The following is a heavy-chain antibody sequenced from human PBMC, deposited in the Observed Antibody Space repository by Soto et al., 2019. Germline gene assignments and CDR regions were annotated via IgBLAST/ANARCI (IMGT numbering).Heavy chain of an antibody. J-gene: IGHJ4*02. CDR2: VYYRGRS. CDR3: VSQRTSVLTQAYFDY. V-gene: IGHV4-39*01. D-gene: IGHD2-8*01. CDR1: GGSVSNSNYY. Sequence: SETLSLTCTVSGGSVSNSNYYWGWTRQSPGKGLEWIGSVYYRGRSYSKSSVKSRVTISVDTSKNQFSLNLNSVTASDTAVYYCVSQRTSVLTQAYFDYWGPGALVTVSS.